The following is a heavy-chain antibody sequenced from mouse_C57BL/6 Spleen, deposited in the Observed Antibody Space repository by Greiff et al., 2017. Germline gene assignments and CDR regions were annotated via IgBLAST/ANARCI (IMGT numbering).Heavy chain of an antibody. Sequence: QVQLQQSGAELARPGASVKMSCKASGYTFTSYTMHWVKQRPGQGLEWIGYLNPSSGYTKYNQKFKDKATLTADKSSSTAYMQLSSLTSEDSAVYYCAREDYYGSSSCWYFDVWGTGTTVTVSS. D-gene: IGHD1-1*01. CDR1: GYTFTSYT. V-gene: IGHV1-4*01. J-gene: IGHJ1*03. CDR3: AREDYYGSSSCWYFDV. CDR2: LNPSSGYT.